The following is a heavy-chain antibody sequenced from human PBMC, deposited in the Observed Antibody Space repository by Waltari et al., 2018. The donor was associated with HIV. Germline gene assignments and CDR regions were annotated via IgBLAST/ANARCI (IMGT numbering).Heavy chain of an antibody. D-gene: IGHD3-3*01. CDR1: GGSISSSSYY. J-gene: IGHJ6*02. CDR2: IYYRGGT. CDR3: GGHGEGVGTLLGV. V-gene: IGHV4-39*01. Sequence: QLQLQESGPGLVKPSETLSLTCTVSGGSISSSSYYWGWIRQPPGKGLEWIGSIYYRGGTYHNPALKSGSTITVGTSKNPFSLKPGLVAAAGTGVYFWGGHGEGVGTLLGVWGQGTTVTVSS.